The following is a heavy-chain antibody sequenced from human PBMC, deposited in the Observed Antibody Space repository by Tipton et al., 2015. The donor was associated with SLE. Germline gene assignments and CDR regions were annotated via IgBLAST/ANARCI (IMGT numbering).Heavy chain of an antibody. CDR1: GFTFSSFE. CDR2: ISTGGTIF. Sequence: GSLRLSCAASGFTFSSFEMNWVRQAPGKGLEWVSYISTGGTIFYYADSVKGRFTISRDNAKNSLYLQMNSLRAEDTAVYYCAKEGGGYGGSSDAFDVWGQGTMVTVSS. V-gene: IGHV3-48*03. D-gene: IGHD4-23*01. CDR3: AKEGGGYGGSSDAFDV. J-gene: IGHJ3*01.